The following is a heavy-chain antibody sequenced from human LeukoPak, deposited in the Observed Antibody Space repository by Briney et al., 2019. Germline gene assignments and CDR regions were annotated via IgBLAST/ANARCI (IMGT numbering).Heavy chain of an antibody. J-gene: IGHJ6*02. V-gene: IGHV4-59*01. Sequence: PSETLSLTCTVSGGSISSYYWSWIRQPPGKGLEWIGYIYYSGSTNYNPSLKSRVTISVDTSKNQFSLKLSSMTAADTAVYYCARDKVTPYYYYGMDVWGQGTTVTVSS. CDR3: ARDKVTPYYYYGMDV. CDR1: GGSISSYY. D-gene: IGHD4-23*01. CDR2: IYYSGST.